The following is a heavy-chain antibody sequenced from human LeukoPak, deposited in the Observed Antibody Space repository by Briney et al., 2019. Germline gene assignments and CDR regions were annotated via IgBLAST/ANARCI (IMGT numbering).Heavy chain of an antibody. J-gene: IGHJ4*02. V-gene: IGHV1-46*01. CDR2: INPSDIKK. D-gene: IGHD6-13*01. CDR3: ARESGDITAPKKNFDF. CDR1: GYTFSTYY. Sequence: GASVKVSCKTSGYTFSTYYVHWVRQTPGQGLEWMAAINPSDIKKYYAQEFQGRVAVTWDTSTSTVYMELSSLGSEDTAVYYCARESGDITAPKKNFDFWGQGTLITVSS.